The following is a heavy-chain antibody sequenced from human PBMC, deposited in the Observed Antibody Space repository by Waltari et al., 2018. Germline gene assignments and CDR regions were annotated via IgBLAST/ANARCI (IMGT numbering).Heavy chain of an antibody. V-gene: IGHV3-53*01. CDR3: ARDQVLYYGMDV. J-gene: IGHJ6*02. Sequence: EVQLVESGGGLVQPGGSLRLSCAASGFTVSSNYMSWVRQAPGKGLEWVSVIYSGGSTYYADSGKGRFTISRDNSKNTLYLQMNSLRAEDTAVYYCARDQVLYYGMDVWGQGTTVTVSS. CDR1: GFTVSSNY. CDR2: IYSGGST.